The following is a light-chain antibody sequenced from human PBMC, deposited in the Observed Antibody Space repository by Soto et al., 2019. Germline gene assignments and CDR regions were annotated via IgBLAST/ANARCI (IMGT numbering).Light chain of an antibody. CDR1: QGIGND. CDR3: LQAYNYPWT. J-gene: IGKJ1*01. Sequence: IQMTQSPSSLSASVGDRVTITCRASQGIGNDLGWYQQKPGKAPELLIYAASSLQSGVPSRFRGSGSGTDFTLTISSLQPEDFAAYYCLQAYNYPWTFGQGTQVEIE. V-gene: IGKV1-6*01. CDR2: AAS.